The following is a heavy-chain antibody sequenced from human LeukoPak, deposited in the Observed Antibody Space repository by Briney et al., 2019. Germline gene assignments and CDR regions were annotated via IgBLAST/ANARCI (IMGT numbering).Heavy chain of an antibody. CDR2: TYYRSKWYN. Sequence: SQTLSLTCAISGDSVSSNSAAWNWIRQSPSRGLEWLGRTYYRSKWYNDYAVSVKSRITINPDTSKNQFSLQLNSVTPEDTAVYYCAREVTQYYDSSGYSNWFDPWGQGTLVTVSS. J-gene: IGHJ5*02. CDR1: GDSVSSNSAA. D-gene: IGHD3-22*01. V-gene: IGHV6-1*01. CDR3: AREVTQYYDSSGYSNWFDP.